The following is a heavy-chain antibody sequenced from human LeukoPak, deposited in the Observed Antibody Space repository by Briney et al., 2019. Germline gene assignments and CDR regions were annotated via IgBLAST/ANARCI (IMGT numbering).Heavy chain of an antibody. J-gene: IGHJ4*02. CDR1: GDSISSGDYY. CDR3: ARDSIKAHILTGYYTHYFDY. V-gene: IGHV4-61*02. Sequence: PSQTLSLTCTVSGDSISSGDYYWSWIRQPAGKGLEWIGRISSSGSTNYNPSLKSRVTMSVDTSKNQFSLKLSSVTAADTAVYYCARDSIKAHILTGYYTHYFDYWGQGTLVTVSS. D-gene: IGHD3-9*01. CDR2: ISSSGST.